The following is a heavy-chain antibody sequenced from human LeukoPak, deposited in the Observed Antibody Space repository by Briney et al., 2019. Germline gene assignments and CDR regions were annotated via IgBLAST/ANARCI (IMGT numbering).Heavy chain of an antibody. CDR1: GGSIINGDYY. CDR2: IYHNGDT. J-gene: IGHJ3*02. D-gene: IGHD2-2*02. Sequence: PSQTLSLTCIVSGGSIINGDYYWSWIRQPPGKGLEWIGYIYHNGDTYYNPSLKSRVSISVDTSKNQFSLKLSSVTDADTAVYYCAGAGVVPAAINRAFDIWGQGSVVTVSS. V-gene: IGHV4-30-4*08. CDR3: AGAGVVPAAINRAFDI.